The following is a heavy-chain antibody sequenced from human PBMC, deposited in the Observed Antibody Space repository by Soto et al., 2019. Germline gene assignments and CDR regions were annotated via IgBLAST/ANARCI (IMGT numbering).Heavy chain of an antibody. V-gene: IGHV4-30-2*01. CDR3: ARAADYGGNPDYFQH. CDR1: GGSISSGGYS. CDR2: IYHSGST. J-gene: IGHJ1*01. Sequence: PXGTLSLTCAVSGGSISSGGYSWSWIRQPPGKGLEWIGYIYHSGSTYYNPSLKSRVTISVDRSKNQFSLKLSSVTAADTAVYYCARAADYGGNPDYFQHWGQGTLVTVSS. D-gene: IGHD4-17*01.